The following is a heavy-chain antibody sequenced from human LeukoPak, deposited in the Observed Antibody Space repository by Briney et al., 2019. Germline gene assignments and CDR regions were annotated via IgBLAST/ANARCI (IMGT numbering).Heavy chain of an antibody. J-gene: IGHJ5*02. CDR1: GGSISSSSSY. CDR2: IYYSGST. CDR3: ARDQGTSTTAPKRKGRFDP. Sequence: SETLSLTCTVSGGSISSSSSYWGWIRQPPGKGLEWIGGIYYSGSTYYNPSLKSRVTISVDTSKNQFSLKLSSVTAADTAVYYCARDQGTSTTAPKRKGRFDPWGQGTLVTVSS. D-gene: IGHD1-1*01. V-gene: IGHV4-39*02.